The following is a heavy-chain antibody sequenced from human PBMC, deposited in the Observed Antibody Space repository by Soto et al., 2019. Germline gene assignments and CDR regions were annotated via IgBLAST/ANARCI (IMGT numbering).Heavy chain of an antibody. J-gene: IGHJ4*02. CDR1: GFTFSDSY. V-gene: IGHV3-11*05. D-gene: IGHD3-3*01. Sequence: QVPLVESGGALVEPGRSLRLSCAASGFTFSDSYMNWIRQAPGKGPEWVAYITSSSSYAMYADSVKGRFTISRDNARNTLYLQMSSLRVEDTAVYYCARTFGSPDFWGQGTLVTVSS. CDR3: ARTFGSPDF. CDR2: ITSSSSYA.